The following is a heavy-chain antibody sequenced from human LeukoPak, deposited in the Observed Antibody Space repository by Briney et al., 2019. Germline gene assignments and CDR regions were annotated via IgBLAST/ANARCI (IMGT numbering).Heavy chain of an antibody. CDR1: GGSISSYY. J-gene: IGHJ4*02. CDR3: ARDTYGSGSYWTYFDY. D-gene: IGHD3-10*01. V-gene: IGHV4-59*01. Sequence: SETLSLTCTVPGGSISSYYWSWIRQPPGKGLEWIGYIYYSGSTNYNPSLKSRVTISVDTSKNQFSLKLSSVTAADTAVYYCARDTYGSGSYWTYFDYWGQGTLVTVSS. CDR2: IYYSGST.